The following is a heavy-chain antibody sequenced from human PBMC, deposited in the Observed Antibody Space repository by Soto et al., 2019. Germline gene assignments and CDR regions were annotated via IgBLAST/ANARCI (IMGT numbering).Heavy chain of an antibody. CDR3: AKWLGDFWSGYYSLSSWFDP. V-gene: IGHV3-23*01. J-gene: IGHJ5*02. D-gene: IGHD3-3*01. Sequence: GGSLRLSCAASGFTFSSYAMSWVRQAPGKGLEWVSAISGSGGSTYYADSVKGRFTISRDNSKNTLYLQLNSLRAEDTAVYYCAKWLGDFWSGYYSLSSWFDPWGQGTLVTVSS. CDR1: GFTFSSYA. CDR2: ISGSGGST.